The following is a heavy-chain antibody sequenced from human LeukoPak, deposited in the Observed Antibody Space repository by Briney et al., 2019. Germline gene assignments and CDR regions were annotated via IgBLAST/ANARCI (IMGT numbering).Heavy chain of an antibody. CDR1: GFTFSSYG. CDR3: AKEYSSGWYFLDY. J-gene: IGHJ4*02. D-gene: IGHD6-19*01. CDR2: ISFDGSDK. V-gene: IGHV3-30*18. Sequence: GGSLRLSCAASGFTFSSYGMYWVRQAPGKGLEWVTVISFDGSDKYYANSVKGRFTISRDNSKNTLYLQMNSLRAEDTGVYYCAKEYSSGWYFLDYWGQGTLGTVSS.